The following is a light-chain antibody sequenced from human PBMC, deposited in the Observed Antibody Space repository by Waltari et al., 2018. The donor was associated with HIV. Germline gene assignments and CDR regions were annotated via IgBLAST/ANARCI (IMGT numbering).Light chain of an antibody. CDR3: LLAYVGDLV. J-gene: IGLJ2*01. CDR1: SGSVTRDPC. V-gene: IGLV7-46*01. Sequence: QPVVTQEPSLTVSPGGTVTLPCASSSGSVTRDPCPYWVLQRPGQAPMTLIFDSNNRYSWTPARFTGSCRGGKAALTRTGAQREDEADYDCLLAYVGDLVFGGGTQLTVL. CDR2: DSN.